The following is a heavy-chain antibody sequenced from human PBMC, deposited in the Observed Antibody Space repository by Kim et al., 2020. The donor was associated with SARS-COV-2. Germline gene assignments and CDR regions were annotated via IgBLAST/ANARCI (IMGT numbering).Heavy chain of an antibody. Sequence: GGSRRLSCAASGFTFSSYGMHWVRQAPGKGLEWVAVIWYDGSNKYYADSVKGRFTISRDNSKNTLYLQMNSLRAEDTAVYYCAKDSSSSKYYFDYWGQGTLVTVSS. V-gene: IGHV3-33*06. CDR1: GFTFSSYG. J-gene: IGHJ4*02. CDR2: IWYDGSNK. CDR3: AKDSSSSKYYFDY. D-gene: IGHD6-6*01.